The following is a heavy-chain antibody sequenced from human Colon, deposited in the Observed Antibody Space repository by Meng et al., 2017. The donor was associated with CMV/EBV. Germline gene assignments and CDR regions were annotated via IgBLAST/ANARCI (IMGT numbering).Heavy chain of an antibody. J-gene: IGHJ4*02. CDR3: AHRPYGSGSYFFDY. CDR2: IYWDDDK. D-gene: IGHD3-10*01. CDR1: GFSHSTIGMG. V-gene: IGHV2-5*02. Sequence: LKESGPTLVKPTKTPTLTSTFSGFSHSTIGMGGGWIRQPPGKALEWLGVIYWDDDKRYSPSLKSRLTITKDTSKNQVVLTMTNLDPLDTATYYCAHRPYGSGSYFFDYWGQGTLVTVSS.